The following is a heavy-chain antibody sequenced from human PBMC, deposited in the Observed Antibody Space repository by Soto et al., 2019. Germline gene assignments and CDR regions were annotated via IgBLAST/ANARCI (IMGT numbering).Heavy chain of an antibody. CDR2: ISGNGIAT. V-gene: IGHV3-23*01. J-gene: IGHJ5*02. D-gene: IGHD3-10*01. Sequence: GSLRLSCEASGFIFSDHAMSWVRQAPGKGLEWVSAISGNGIATYYADSVKGRFTISRDNSKNTLYLQMNRLRADDTAVYYCARGAISMVRGPNNWFDPWDQETLVTVSS. CDR3: ARGAISMVRGPNNWFDP. CDR1: GFIFSDHA.